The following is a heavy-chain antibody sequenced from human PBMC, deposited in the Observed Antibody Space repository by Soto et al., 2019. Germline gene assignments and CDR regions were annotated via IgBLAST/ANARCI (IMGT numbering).Heavy chain of an antibody. V-gene: IGHV4-59*01. J-gene: IGHJ5*02. CDR2: ISYRGST. Sequence: PSETLSPTCTVFAGSITTSYWSWIRQPLGKALEWIGYISYRGSTNYNPPLKSRLTISIDTSKSQTSLKLTSMTTADTAVYYCASSGIVGREVNTWFDPWGQGTLVTVSS. D-gene: IGHD3-22*01. CDR1: AGSITTSY. CDR3: ASSGIVGREVNTWFDP.